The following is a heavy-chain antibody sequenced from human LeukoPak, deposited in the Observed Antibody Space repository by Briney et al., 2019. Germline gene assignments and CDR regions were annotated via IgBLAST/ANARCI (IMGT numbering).Heavy chain of an antibody. CDR1: GGSIRSYY. J-gene: IGHJ4*02. V-gene: IGHV4-34*01. CDR2: INHSGST. D-gene: IGHD1-26*01. Sequence: SSETLSLTCTVSGGSIRSYYWSWIRQPPGKGLEWIGEINHSGSTNYNPSLKIRVTISADTSKNQFSLELYSVTAADTAVYYCASRSGSYYRSTDYWGQGTLVTVSS. CDR3: ASRSGSYYRSTDY.